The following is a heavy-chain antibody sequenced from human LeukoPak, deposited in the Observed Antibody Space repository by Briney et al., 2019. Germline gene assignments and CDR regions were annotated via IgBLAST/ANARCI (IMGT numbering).Heavy chain of an antibody. V-gene: IGHV1-18*01. D-gene: IGHD3-3*01. Sequence: ASVKVSCKASGYTFTSYGISWVRQAPGQGLEWMGWISAYNGNTNYAQKLQGRVTMTTDTSTSTAYMELRSLRSDDTAVYYCAREHLTSITIFGVDRFFDPWGQGTLVTVSS. CDR1: GYTFTSYG. CDR3: AREHLTSITIFGVDRFFDP. J-gene: IGHJ5*02. CDR2: ISAYNGNT.